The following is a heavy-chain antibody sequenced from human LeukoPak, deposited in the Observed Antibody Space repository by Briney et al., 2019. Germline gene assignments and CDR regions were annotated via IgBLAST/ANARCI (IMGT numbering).Heavy chain of an antibody. CDR3: ARVPYDFWSGYYGAFDI. CDR1: DGSISSGSYY. CDR2: IYTSGST. V-gene: IGHV4-61*02. Sequence: PSQTLSLTCTVSDGSISSGSYYWSWIRQPAGKGLEWIGRIYTSGSTNYNPSLKSRVTISVDTSKNQFSLKLSSVTAADTAVYYCARVPYDFWSGYYGAFDIWGQGTMVTVSS. D-gene: IGHD3-3*01. J-gene: IGHJ3*02.